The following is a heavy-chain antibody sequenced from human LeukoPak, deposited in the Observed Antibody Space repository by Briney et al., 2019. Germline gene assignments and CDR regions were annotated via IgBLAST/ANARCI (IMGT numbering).Heavy chain of an antibody. J-gene: IGHJ6*02. CDR1: GGSISSGDYS. D-gene: IGHD4-17*01. Sequence: PSETLSLTCAVSGGSISSGDYSWNWIRQPPGKGLEWIGSIYHSGTTYYNPSLKSRVTISVDRSKNQFSLKLSSVTAADTAVYYCASTTVTRYYYYYGMDVWGQGTTVTVSS. V-gene: IGHV4-30-2*01. CDR3: ASTTVTRYYYYYGMDV. CDR2: IYHSGTT.